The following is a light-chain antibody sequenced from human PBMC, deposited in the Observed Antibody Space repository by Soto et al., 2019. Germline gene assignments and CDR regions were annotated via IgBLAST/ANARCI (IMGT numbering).Light chain of an antibody. CDR2: WAS. CDR3: QQYYSAPYT. CDR1: QSVFLSSNNKKY. J-gene: IGKJ2*01. V-gene: IGKV4-1*01. Sequence: DIVMTQSPDSLAVSLGERATINCKSSQSVFLSSNNKKYLAWYQQKPGQPPKLLIYWASTRESGVPDRFSGSGSGTDFTLTSSSLQAEDVAVYSCQQYYSAPYTFGQGTKLEI.